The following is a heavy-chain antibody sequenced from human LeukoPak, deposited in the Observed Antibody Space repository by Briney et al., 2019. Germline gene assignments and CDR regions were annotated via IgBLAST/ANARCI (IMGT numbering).Heavy chain of an antibody. CDR2: IIPILGIA. J-gene: IGHJ5*02. CDR1: GYTFTSYA. Sequence: SVKVSCKASGYTFTSYAISWVRQAPGQGLEWMGRIIPILGIANYAQKFQGRVTITADKSTSTAYMELSSLRSEDTAVYYCARDPPEVDPWGQGTLVTVSS. CDR3: ARDPPEVDP. V-gene: IGHV1-69*04.